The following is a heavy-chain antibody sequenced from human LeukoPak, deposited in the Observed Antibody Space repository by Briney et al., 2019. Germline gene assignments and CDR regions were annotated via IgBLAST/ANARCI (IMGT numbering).Heavy chain of an antibody. J-gene: IGHJ4*02. Sequence: SETLSLTCTVSGGSISSFYWRWLRQPAGKGLEWIGRIYTSGSTNYNPSLKSRVTISVDKSKNQFSLKLSSVTAADTAVYYCAREGSGWYRKYFDCWGQGTLVTVSS. V-gene: IGHV4-4*07. CDR1: GGSISSFY. CDR2: IYTSGST. CDR3: AREGSGWYRKYFDC. D-gene: IGHD6-19*01.